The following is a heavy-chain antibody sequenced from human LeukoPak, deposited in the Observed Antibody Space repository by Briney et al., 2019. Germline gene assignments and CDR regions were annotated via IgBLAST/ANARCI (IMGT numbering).Heavy chain of an antibody. CDR1: GFTFNIFT. CDR3: VRARNWAFDY. V-gene: IGHV3-48*01. J-gene: IGHJ4*02. D-gene: IGHD7-27*01. CDR2: INTKSKTI. Sequence: GGSLRLSCAASGFTFNIFTMNWVRQAPGKGLEWISYINTKSKTIYYADSVKGRFTISRDNAKNSLHLQMNSLRAEDTALYYCVRARNWAFDYWGQGTLVTVSP.